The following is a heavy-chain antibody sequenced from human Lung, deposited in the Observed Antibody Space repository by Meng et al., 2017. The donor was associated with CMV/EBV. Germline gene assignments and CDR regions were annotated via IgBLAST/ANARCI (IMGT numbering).Heavy chain of an antibody. CDR3: ARDRSPLYDTSGRGVDS. D-gene: IGHD3-22*01. V-gene: IGHV3-30*04. CDR1: GFTFSNHA. Sequence: RISCGASGFTFSNHAMHWVRQAPGKGLEWVAVISNTGSNDYYADSVMGRFTISRDKSKSTLYLQMNSLRPEDTAVYYCARDRSPLYDTSGRGVDSWXQGTLVTVSS. J-gene: IGHJ4*02. CDR2: ISNTGSND.